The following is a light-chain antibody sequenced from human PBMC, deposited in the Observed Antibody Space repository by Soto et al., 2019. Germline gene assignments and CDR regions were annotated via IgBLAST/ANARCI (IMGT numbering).Light chain of an antibody. V-gene: IGLV1-40*01. J-gene: IGLJ3*02. CDR2: GNS. Sequence: QSVLTQPPSVSGAPGQRVTISCTGSSSKIGAGYDVHWYQQLPGTAPKLLIYGNSNRPSGVPDRLSGSMTGTSASLAITGLHAEDEADYYCQSYDSSLSGWVFGGGTKVTVL. CDR1: SSKIGAGYD. CDR3: QSYDSSLSGWV.